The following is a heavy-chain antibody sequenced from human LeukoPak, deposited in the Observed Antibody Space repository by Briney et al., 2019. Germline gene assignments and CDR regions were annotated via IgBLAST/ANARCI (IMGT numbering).Heavy chain of an antibody. J-gene: IGHJ4*02. Sequence: PGGSLRLSCAASGFTFSSYSMNRARQAPGKGLEWVSSISSSSSYIYYADSVKGRFTISRDNAKNSLYLQMNSLRAEDTAVYYCARGRDGYNSLDYWGQGTLVTVSS. CDR2: ISSSSSYI. D-gene: IGHD5-24*01. CDR1: GFTFSSYS. V-gene: IGHV3-21*01. CDR3: ARGRDGYNSLDY.